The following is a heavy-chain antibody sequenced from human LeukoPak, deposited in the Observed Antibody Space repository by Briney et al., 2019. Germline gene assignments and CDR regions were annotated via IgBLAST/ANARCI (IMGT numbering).Heavy chain of an antibody. D-gene: IGHD3-10*01. CDR1: GHTFTSYA. Sequence: ASVKVSCKASGHTFTSYAMNWVRLATGEGLEWMGWMNPNSGNTGYAQKFQGRVTITRNTSISTAYMELSSLRSGDTAVYYCARGGDYGSGRPTNYYMDVWGKGTTVTVSS. J-gene: IGHJ6*03. CDR3: ARGGDYGSGRPTNYYMDV. V-gene: IGHV1-8*03. CDR2: MNPNSGNT.